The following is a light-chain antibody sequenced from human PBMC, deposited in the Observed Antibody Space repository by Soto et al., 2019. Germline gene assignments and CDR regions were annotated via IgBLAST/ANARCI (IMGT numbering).Light chain of an antibody. CDR3: QQSYTTPVT. CDR1: QAINKY. Sequence: DIQMTQSPSSLPASVGDSVTITCRASQAINKYLNWYQHKAGQAPKLLIYGASSLHKGVPARFRGSGAGTFFTLTISSLQPEDCATYYCQQSYTTPVTVGRGTTVEIK. V-gene: IGKV1-39*01. J-gene: IGKJ1*01. CDR2: GAS.